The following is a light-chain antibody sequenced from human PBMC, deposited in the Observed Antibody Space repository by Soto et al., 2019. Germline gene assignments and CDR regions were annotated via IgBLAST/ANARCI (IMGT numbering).Light chain of an antibody. CDR2: DAS. V-gene: IGKV3-11*01. Sequence: EIVLTQSPATLSLSPGERATLSCRASQSINRHLAWYRQKPGQAPRLLIYDASNRATGIPARFSGSGSGTDFTLTISSLEPEDFGGYHCQQRSNWPPVTFGGGIKVDIX. J-gene: IGKJ4*01. CDR3: QQRSNWPPVT. CDR1: QSINRH.